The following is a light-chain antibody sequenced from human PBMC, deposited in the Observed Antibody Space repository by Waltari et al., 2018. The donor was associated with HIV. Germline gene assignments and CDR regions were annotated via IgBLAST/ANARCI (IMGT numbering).Light chain of an antibody. J-gene: IGLJ3*02. CDR3: SSYTSSSTLEV. V-gene: IGLV2-14*01. CDR1: SRDVGGYNY. Sequence: QSALTQPASVSGSPGQSITISCTGTSRDVGGYNYVPWYQQHPGKAPKLMIYEVSNRPSGVSNRYPCSKSGNTASLTISGLQAQGEADYYCSSYTSSSTLEVFGGGTKLTVL. CDR2: EVS.